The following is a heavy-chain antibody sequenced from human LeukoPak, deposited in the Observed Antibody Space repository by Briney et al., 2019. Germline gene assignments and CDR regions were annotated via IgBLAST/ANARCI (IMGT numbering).Heavy chain of an antibody. CDR2: ISDSGGST. D-gene: IGHD2-2*01. CDR1: GFTFTSYA. CDR3: AKDRDQRTQFYYYYYGMDV. Sequence: GGSLRLSCAASGFTFTSYAMSWVRQAPGKGLEWVSVISDSGGSTYYADSVKGRFTISRDDSKNTLYLQMNSLRVEDTAVYYCAKDRDQRTQFYYYYYGMDVWGQGTTVTVSS. V-gene: IGHV3-23*01. J-gene: IGHJ6*02.